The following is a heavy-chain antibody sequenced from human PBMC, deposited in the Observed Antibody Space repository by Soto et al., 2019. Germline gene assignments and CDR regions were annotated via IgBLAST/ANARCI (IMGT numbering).Heavy chain of an antibody. J-gene: IGHJ5*02. D-gene: IGHD3-3*01. CDR1: GGSFSGYY. CDR2: INHSGST. V-gene: IGHV4-34*01. Sequence: PSETLSLTCAVYGGSFSGYYWSWIRQPPGKGLEWIGEINHSGSTNYNPSLKSRVTISVDTSKNQFSLKLSSVTAADTAVYYCARGRSLTIFGVAPNWFDPWGQGTLVTVSS. CDR3: ARGRSLTIFGVAPNWFDP.